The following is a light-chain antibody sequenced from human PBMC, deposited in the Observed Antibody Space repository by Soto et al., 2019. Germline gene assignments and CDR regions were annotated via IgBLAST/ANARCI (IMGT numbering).Light chain of an antibody. Sequence: EIVLTQSPATLSLSPGERATLSCRASQSVSSYLAWYQQKPGQAPRLLIYDASNRATGIPARFSGSGSGTDFTLTISSREPEDFAVYYCQQRSNWPPGFTFGPGTKVDI. CDR3: QQRSNWPPGFT. J-gene: IGKJ3*01. CDR2: DAS. V-gene: IGKV3-11*01. CDR1: QSVSSY.